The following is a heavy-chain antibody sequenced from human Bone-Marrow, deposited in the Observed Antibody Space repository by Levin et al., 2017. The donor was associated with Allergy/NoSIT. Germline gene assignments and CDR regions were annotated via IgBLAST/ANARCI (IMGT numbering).Heavy chain of an antibody. CDR3: ARELEGYCTNGVCYSGMGWFDP. CDR1: GFTFSSSG. Sequence: LSLTCAASGFTFSSSGMHWVRQAPGKGLEWVAVIWYDGSNKYYADSVKGRFTISRDNSKNTLYLQMNSLRAEDTAVYYCARELEGYCTNGVCYSGMGWFDPWGQGTLVTVSS. V-gene: IGHV3-33*01. D-gene: IGHD2-8*01. J-gene: IGHJ5*02. CDR2: IWYDGSNK.